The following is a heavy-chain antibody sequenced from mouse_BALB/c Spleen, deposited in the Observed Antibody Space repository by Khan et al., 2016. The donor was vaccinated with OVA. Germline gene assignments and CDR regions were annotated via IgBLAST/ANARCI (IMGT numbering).Heavy chain of an antibody. CDR1: GFSLSRYN. CDR2: IWGGGDT. CDR3: ARAYYGDDGYYAMDY. Sequence: QVQLKESGPGLVAPSQSLSITCTVSGFSLSRYNIHWVRQPPGKGLEWLGMIWGGGDTDYNSTLKSRLSISKDNSKSQVFLKMNSLQTDDTAMYCCARAYYGDDGYYAMDYWGQGTSVTVSS. D-gene: IGHD2-14*01. V-gene: IGHV2-6-4*01. J-gene: IGHJ4*01.